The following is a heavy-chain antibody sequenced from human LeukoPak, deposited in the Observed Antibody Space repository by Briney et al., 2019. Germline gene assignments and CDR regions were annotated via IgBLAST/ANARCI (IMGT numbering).Heavy chain of an antibody. CDR3: ARSVRGVIADAFNV. J-gene: IGHJ3*01. D-gene: IGHD3-10*01. Sequence: PGGSLRLSCAASGFTFSDYYMTWIRQAPGKGLEWVSYISSSGSAIYNADSVKGRFTISRDNAKNTLFLQMNSLKVEDTAVYYCARSVRGVIADAFNVWGQGTMVAVSS. V-gene: IGHV3-11*01. CDR1: GFTFSDYY. CDR2: ISSSGSAI.